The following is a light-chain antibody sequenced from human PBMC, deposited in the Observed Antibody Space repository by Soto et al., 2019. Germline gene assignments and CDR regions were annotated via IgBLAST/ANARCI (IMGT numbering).Light chain of an antibody. V-gene: IGLV1-40*01. CDR3: QSYDSSLSGYV. J-gene: IGLJ1*01. CDR2: TNT. Sequence: QAVVTQPPSVSGAAGQRVTISCTGSRSNIGANYDVHWYQHLPGTAPKLLIYTNTNRPSGVPDRFSGSKSDTSASLAITGLQAEDEADYYCQSYDSSLSGYVVGTGTKLTVL. CDR1: RSNIGANYD.